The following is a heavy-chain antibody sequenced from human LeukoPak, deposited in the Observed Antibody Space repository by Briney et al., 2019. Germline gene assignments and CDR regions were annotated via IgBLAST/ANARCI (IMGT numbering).Heavy chain of an antibody. J-gene: IGHJ4*02. CDR1: GGSISSYY. CDR3: ARFRLYYFDY. Sequence: PSETLSLTCTVSGGSISSYYWSWIRQPPGKGLEWIGYIYYSGSTNYSPSLKSRVTISVDTSKNQFSLKLSSVTAADTAVYYCARFRLYYFDYWGQGTLVTVSS. CDR2: IYYSGST. V-gene: IGHV4-59*01.